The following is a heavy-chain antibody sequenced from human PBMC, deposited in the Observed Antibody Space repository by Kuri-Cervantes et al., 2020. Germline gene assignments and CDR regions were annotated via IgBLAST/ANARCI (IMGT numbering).Heavy chain of an antibody. V-gene: IGHV3-23*01. CDR2: ISGSGGST. CDR3: VRGGISSPNSFDI. J-gene: IGHJ3*02. Sequence: GESLKISCAAPGFTFSSYAMSWVRQAPGKGLEWVSTISGSGGSTYYADSVKGRFTFSRDNSKNTLYLQMNSLRAEDTAVYFCVRGGISSPNSFDIWGQGTMVTVSS. CDR1: GFTFSSYA. D-gene: IGHD4-23*01.